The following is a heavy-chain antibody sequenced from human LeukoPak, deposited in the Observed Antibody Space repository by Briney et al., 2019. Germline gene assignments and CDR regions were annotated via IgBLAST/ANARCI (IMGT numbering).Heavy chain of an antibody. CDR3: ARDSAYSSGWYSPQNWFDP. D-gene: IGHD6-19*01. Sequence: ASVKVSCKASGYTFTGYYMHWVRQAPGQGLEWMGWINPNSGGTNYAQKFQGRVTMTRDTSISTAYMELSRLRSDVTAVYYCARDSAYSSGWYSPQNWFDPWGQGTLVTVSS. J-gene: IGHJ5*02. CDR2: INPNSGGT. V-gene: IGHV1-2*02. CDR1: GYTFTGYY.